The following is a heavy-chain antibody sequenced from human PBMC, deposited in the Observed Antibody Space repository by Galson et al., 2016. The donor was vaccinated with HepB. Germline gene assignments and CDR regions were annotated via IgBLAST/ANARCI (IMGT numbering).Heavy chain of an antibody. CDR3: VQGSTAPAV. Sequence: SLRLSCAASGFSFSSYGMTWVRQAPGKGLEVVSSISRSGDSTDYADSVKGRFTISRDNSKNTLSLQMNSLRVEDTAVYYCVQGSTAPAVWGKGTTVIVSS. CDR1: GFSFSSYG. CDR2: ISRSGDST. V-gene: IGHV3-23*01. D-gene: IGHD1-26*01. J-gene: IGHJ6*04.